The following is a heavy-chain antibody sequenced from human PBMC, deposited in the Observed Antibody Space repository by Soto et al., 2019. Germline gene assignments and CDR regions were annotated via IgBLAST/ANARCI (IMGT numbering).Heavy chain of an antibody. V-gene: IGHV3-9*01. Sequence: GGSLRLSCAASGFSFDYCAMHWVRQAPGKGLEWVSGISWNSDSVGYTDSAKGRFTISRDNAKNSVYLQMNSLRPGDTAFYYCAKETQANLGTGGFDHWGQGVLVTVSS. CDR2: ISWNSDSV. CDR1: GFSFDYCA. J-gene: IGHJ4*02. CDR3: AKETQANLGTGGFDH. D-gene: IGHD7-27*01.